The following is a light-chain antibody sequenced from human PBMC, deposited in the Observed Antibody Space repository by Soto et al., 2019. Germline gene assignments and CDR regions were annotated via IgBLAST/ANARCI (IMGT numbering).Light chain of an antibody. J-gene: IGKJ4*01. V-gene: IGKV3-15*01. CDR1: HSITRD. Sequence: IVQTESPAPLSVSLGETTRRYXSATHSITRDVAWYPQKDGXTPRXXXYGXSTRDSGVAARLSGSGSGTEFTLTISSLQPEDFATYYCQQRYSTTLTFGRGTKVDIK. CDR2: GXS. CDR3: QQRYSTTLT.